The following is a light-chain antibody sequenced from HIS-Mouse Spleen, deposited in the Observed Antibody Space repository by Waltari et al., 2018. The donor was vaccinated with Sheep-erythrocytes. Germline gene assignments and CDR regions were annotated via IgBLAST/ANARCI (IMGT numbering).Light chain of an antibody. J-gene: IGLJ2*01. CDR1: SSAVGGHTY. CDR2: DVS. V-gene: IGLV2-11*01. CDR3: CSYAGSYTLV. Sequence: QSALTQPRSVSGSPGQSVTIPCTGPSSAVGGHTYVSWYQPHPGKAPKLTIYDVSKRPSGVPDRFSGSKSGNTASLTISGLQAEDEADYYCCSYAGSYTLVFGGGTKLTVL.